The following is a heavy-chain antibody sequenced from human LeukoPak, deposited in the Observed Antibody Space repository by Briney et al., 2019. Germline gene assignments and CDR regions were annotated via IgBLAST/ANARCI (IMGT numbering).Heavy chain of an antibody. D-gene: IGHD2-21*02. V-gene: IGHV3-23*01. CDR1: GFTFSSYA. CDR2: ISSGATNT. Sequence: GRSLRLSCAASGFTFSSYAMSWVRQAPGKGLEWISSISSGATNTYYVDSVKGRFTISRDSSNTTLFLQMTSLRAEGTAIYFCARARSTLILRSSFDYWGQGALVTVSS. J-gene: IGHJ4*02. CDR3: ARARSTLILRSSFDY.